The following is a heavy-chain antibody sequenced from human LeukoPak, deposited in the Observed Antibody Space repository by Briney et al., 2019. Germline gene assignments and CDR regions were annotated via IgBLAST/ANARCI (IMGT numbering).Heavy chain of an antibody. V-gene: IGHV3-33*01. CDR2: IWYDGSNK. CDR1: GFTFSSYG. J-gene: IGHJ6*02. CDR3: ARDVIPADYGVDV. Sequence: PGGSLRLSCAASGFTFSSYGMHWVRQAPGKGLEWVAVIWYDGSNKYYADSVKGRFTISRDNSKNTLYLLMNSLRAEDTAVYYCARDVIPADYGVDVWGQGTTVTVSS. D-gene: IGHD2/OR15-2a*01.